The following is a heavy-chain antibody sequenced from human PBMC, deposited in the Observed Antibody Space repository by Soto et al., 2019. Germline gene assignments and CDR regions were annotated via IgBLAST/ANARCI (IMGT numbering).Heavy chain of an antibody. J-gene: IGHJ1*01. Sequence: GSLRLSCAASGIDVRSNYMSWVRQAPGKGLEWVSVLQSAGGTFYAQSVKGRFTVSRDDSKNTLYLQMNRLRAEDTAMYYCTRDVGWQQFSDWGQCTLVTVSS. CDR2: LQSAGGT. CDR1: GIDVRSNY. V-gene: IGHV3-53*01. CDR3: TRDVGWQQFSD. D-gene: IGHD2-15*01.